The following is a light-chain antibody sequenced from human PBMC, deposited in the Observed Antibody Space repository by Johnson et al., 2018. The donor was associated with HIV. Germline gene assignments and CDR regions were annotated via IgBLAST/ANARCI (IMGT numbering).Light chain of an antibody. V-gene: IGLV1-51*02. Sequence: QSVFTQPPSVSAAPGQKVTISCSGSSYNIGNSYVSWYQQLPGTAPKLLIYENNKRPSGIPERFSGSKSGTTAPRGITALQTGDEADYYDGTRDSSLSTGGVFGTGTKVTVL. CDR3: GTRDSSLSTGGV. J-gene: IGLJ1*01. CDR2: ENN. CDR1: SYNIGNSY.